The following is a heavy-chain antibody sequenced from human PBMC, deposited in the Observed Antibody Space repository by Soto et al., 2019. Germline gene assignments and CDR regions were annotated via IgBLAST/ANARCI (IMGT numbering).Heavy chain of an antibody. D-gene: IGHD4-17*01. CDR1: GFTFSSYS. J-gene: IGHJ5*02. V-gene: IGHV3-21*01. Sequence: EVQLVESGGGLVKPGGSLRLSCAASGFTFSSYSMNWVRQAPGKGLEWVSSISSSSSYICYADSVKGRFTISRDNANNSQYLQMNSLRAEDAAVYYCARDYGEADYGVYGWWFDPWGQGTLVTVSS. CDR2: ISSSSSYI. CDR3: ARDYGEADYGVYGWWFDP.